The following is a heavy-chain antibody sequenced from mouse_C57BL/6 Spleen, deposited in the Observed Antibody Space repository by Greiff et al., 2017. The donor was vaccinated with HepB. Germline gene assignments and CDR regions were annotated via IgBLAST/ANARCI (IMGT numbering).Heavy chain of an antibody. Sequence: VQLQQSGAELVKPGASVKISCKASGYAFSSYWMNWVKQRPGKGLEWIGQIYPGDGDTNYNGKFKGKATLTADKSSSTAYMQLSSLTSEDSAVYFCAANYYGNYPDYWGQGTTLTVSS. J-gene: IGHJ2*01. CDR1: GYAFSSYW. CDR2: IYPGDGDT. V-gene: IGHV1-80*01. CDR3: AANYYGNYPDY. D-gene: IGHD2-1*01.